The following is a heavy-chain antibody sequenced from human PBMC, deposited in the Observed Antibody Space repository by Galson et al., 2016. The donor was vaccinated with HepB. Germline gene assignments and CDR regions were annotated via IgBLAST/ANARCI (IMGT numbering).Heavy chain of an antibody. CDR3: AKERLVRRIFDH. V-gene: IGHV3-23*01. Sequence: ASGFVFSNFGLSWVRQAPGKGLEWAASISTRRTTYYSDSVQGRFTISRDNSNNTLYLQMNGLRAEDTAVYYCAKERLVRRIFDHWGQGTLLTVSS. CDR2: ISTRRTT. J-gene: IGHJ4*02. CDR1: GFVFSNFG. D-gene: IGHD1-1*01.